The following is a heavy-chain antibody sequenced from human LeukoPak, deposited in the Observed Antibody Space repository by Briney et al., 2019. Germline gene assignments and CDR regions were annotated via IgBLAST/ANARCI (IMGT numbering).Heavy chain of an antibody. J-gene: IGHJ2*01. V-gene: IGHV4-34*01. CDR2: INHSGST. CDR3: ARIRENNDWYFDL. CDR1: GGSFSGYY. Sequence: PSETLSLTCAVYGGSFSGYYWSWIRQPPGKGLEWTGEINHSGSTNYNPSLKSRVTISVDTSKNQFSLKLSSVTAADTAVYYCARIRENNDWYFDLWGRGTLVTVSS. D-gene: IGHD1/OR15-1a*01.